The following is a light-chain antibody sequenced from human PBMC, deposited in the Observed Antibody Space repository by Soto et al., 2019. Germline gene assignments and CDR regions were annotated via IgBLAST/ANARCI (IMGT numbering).Light chain of an antibody. Sequence: EIVLTQSPATLSLSPGERSTLSCMASQSVSNNYLAWYQQKPGXAPXXLIYGASNRATGIPDRLSGGGSGTEFTLTISRLEPEYFAVYDCQQYGSSGTFGQGTKVDIK. CDR1: QSVSNNY. CDR2: GAS. J-gene: IGKJ1*01. V-gene: IGKV3-20*01. CDR3: QQYGSSGT.